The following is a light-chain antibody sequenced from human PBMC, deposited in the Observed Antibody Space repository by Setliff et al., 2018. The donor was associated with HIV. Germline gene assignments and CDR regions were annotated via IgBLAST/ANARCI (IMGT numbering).Light chain of an antibody. J-gene: IGLJ1*01. CDR2: EVN. Sequence: SALTQPPSVSGSPGQSVTISCTGTSSDVGSYNRVSWYQQPPGTAPKLMIYEVNNRPSGVPDRFSGSKSGNTASLTISGLQAEDEADYYCSSYTSISTYVFGTGTKGTVL. V-gene: IGLV2-18*02. CDR1: SSDVGSYNR. CDR3: SSYTSISTYV.